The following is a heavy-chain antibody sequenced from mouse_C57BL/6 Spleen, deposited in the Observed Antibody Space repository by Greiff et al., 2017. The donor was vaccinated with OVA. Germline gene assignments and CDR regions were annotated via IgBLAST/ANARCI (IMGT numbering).Heavy chain of an antibody. Sequence: EVQLQQSGPGMVKPSQSLSLTCTVTGYSITSGYDWHWIRHFPGNKLEWMGYISYSGSTNYNPSLKSRISITHDTSKNHFFLKLNSVTTEDTATYYCARAPSGSPWFAYWGQGTLVTVSA. CDR3: ARAPSGSPWFAY. D-gene: IGHD3-2*02. CDR1: GYSITSGYD. CDR2: ISYSGST. V-gene: IGHV3-1*01. J-gene: IGHJ3*01.